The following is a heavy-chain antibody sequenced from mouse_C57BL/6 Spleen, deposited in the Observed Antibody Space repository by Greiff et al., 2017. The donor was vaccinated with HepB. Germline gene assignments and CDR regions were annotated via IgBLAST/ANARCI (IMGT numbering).Heavy chain of an antibody. CDR1: GYTFTSYW. V-gene: IGHV1-69*01. D-gene: IGHD2-4*01. Sequence: QVQLQQPGAELVMPGASVKLSCKASGYTFTSYWMHWVKQRPGQGLEWIGEIDPSDSYTNYNQKFKGKSTLTVDKSSSTAYMKLSSLTSEDSAVYYCARRGDYYWYFDVWGTGTTVTVSS. J-gene: IGHJ1*03. CDR3: ARRGDYYWYFDV. CDR2: IDPSDSYT.